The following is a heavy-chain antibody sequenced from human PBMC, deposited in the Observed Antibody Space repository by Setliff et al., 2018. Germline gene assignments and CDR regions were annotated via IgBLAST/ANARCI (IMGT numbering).Heavy chain of an antibody. CDR3: ARSRGYKHDSSGYYYDHYYYYYMDV. CDR2: IDPSGNT. D-gene: IGHD3-22*01. J-gene: IGHJ6*03. V-gene: IGHV4-4*07. CDR1: DVSMATYY. Sequence: SETLSLTCTVSDVSMATYYWSWIRQPAGRGLEWIGHIDPSGNTNYHPSLKSRVTISGDTSKNQFSLKLTSVTAADTAVYYCARSRGYKHDSSGYYYDHYYYYYMDVWGKGTPVTVSS.